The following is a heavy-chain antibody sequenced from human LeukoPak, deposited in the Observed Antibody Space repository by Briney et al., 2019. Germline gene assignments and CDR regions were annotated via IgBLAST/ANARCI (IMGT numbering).Heavy chain of an antibody. V-gene: IGHV4-34*01. CDR3: ARGLGLDGLDI. J-gene: IGHJ4*02. CDR1: GGSFSDYN. D-gene: IGHD2-15*01. CDR2: INDSGTT. Sequence: PSETLSLTCAVYGGSFSDYNWTWLRQSPQTGLEWIGEINDSGTTHFNPSLKSRVTIPVDTAKYQFSLRLSSVTAADTAVYFCARGLGLDGLDIWGQGTLVTVSS.